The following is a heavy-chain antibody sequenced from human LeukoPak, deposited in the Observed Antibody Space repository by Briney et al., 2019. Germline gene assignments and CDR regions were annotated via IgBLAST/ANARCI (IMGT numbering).Heavy chain of an antibody. V-gene: IGHV4-38-2*02. Sequence: SETLPLTCIVSGYSISSGYYWGWIRQPPGKGLAWIGNIHHSGSTYYNPSLKSRVTISVDTSKNQLSLKLSSVTAADTAVYYCARVAAGIGFFQHWGQGTLVTVSS. D-gene: IGHD6-13*01. CDR3: ARVAAGIGFFQH. J-gene: IGHJ1*01. CDR2: IHHSGST. CDR1: GYSISSGYY.